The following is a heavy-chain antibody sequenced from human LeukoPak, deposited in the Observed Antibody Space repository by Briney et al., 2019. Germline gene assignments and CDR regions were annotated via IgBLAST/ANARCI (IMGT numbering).Heavy chain of an antibody. CDR2: IYSSGTT. Sequence: SETLSLTCTVSGGSISNYYWTWIRQTPGKGLEWIGYIYSSGTTNYNPSLKSLVTMSVDTSKNQFSLKLTSVTAADTAVYYCARDGSYYALWGQGTLVTVSS. J-gene: IGHJ4*02. CDR3: ARDGSYYAL. D-gene: IGHD1-26*01. CDR1: GGSISNYY. V-gene: IGHV4-59*12.